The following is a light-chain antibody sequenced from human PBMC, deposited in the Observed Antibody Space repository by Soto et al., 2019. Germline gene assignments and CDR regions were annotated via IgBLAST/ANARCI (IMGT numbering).Light chain of an antibody. CDR2: GAS. CDR3: QQYGSSPGT. J-gene: IGKJ2*01. V-gene: IGKV3-20*01. CDR1: HSVSGNF. Sequence: EIVLTQSPGTLSLSPGERATLSCMASHSVSGNFLAWYQQCPGQAPRLLIYGASSRAADIPDRFSGSGSGTDFTLTISRLEPEEFAVYFCQQYGSSPGTFGQGTKLEIK.